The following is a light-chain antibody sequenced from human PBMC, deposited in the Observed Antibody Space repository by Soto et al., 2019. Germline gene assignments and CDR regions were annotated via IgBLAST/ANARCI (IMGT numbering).Light chain of an antibody. Sequence: QSVLTQPPSGSGAPGQTGPIACSGSSSNIGNNYVAWYQQLPGTAPKLLNYDNNKRSSGIPERFSGTKSGTSATLDITGLQTGDEVVYYCGTWGVSGGVFGEGTKLAVL. CDR1: SSNIGNNY. CDR3: GTWGVSGGV. CDR2: DNN. J-gene: IGLJ2*01. V-gene: IGLV1-51*01.